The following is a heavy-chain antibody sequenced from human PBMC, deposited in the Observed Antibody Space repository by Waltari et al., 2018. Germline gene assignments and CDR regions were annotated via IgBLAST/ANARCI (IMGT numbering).Heavy chain of an antibody. CDR2: IYSGVIST. Sequence: EVQLLESGGGLVQPGGSLRLSCAASGFPFSASAISWVRQAPGKGLEWVSVIYSGVISTDYADSVKGRFTISRDSSNNSLHLYMRSLRAEDTAVYYCVRLTAASGTYHSYLYHYYMDVWGTGTPVTVSS. CDR1: GFPFSASA. J-gene: IGHJ6*03. D-gene: IGHD6-13*01. CDR3: VRLTAASGTYHSYLYHYYMDV. V-gene: IGHV3-23*03.